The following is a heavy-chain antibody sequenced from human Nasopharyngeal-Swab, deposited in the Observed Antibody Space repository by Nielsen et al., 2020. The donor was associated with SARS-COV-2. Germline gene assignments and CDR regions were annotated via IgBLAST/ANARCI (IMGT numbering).Heavy chain of an antibody. CDR2: IYHSGST. V-gene: IGHV4-4*02. CDR1: GGSISSSNW. J-gene: IGHJ4*02. Sequence: SETLSLTCAVSGGSISSSNWWSWVRQPPGKGLEWIGEIYHSGSTNYNPSLKNRVTISVDKSKNQFSLKLSSVTAADTAVYYCARVGYYGSGSYSVFDYWSQGTLVTVSS. CDR3: ARVGYYGSGSYSVFDY. D-gene: IGHD3-10*01.